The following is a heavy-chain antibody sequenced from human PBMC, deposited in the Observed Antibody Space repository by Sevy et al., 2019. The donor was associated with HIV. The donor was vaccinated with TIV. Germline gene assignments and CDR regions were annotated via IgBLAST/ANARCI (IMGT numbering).Heavy chain of an antibody. Sequence: ASVKVSCKASGYTFTSYGISWVRQAPGQGLEWMGWISAYNGNTNYGQKLQGRVTMTTDTSTSTAYMELRSLRSDDTAVYYCARDGVEMATITSSWWFDPWGQGTLVTVSS. CDR1: GYTFTSYG. CDR2: ISAYNGNT. D-gene: IGHD5-12*01. V-gene: IGHV1-18*04. J-gene: IGHJ5*02. CDR3: ARDGVEMATITSSWWFDP.